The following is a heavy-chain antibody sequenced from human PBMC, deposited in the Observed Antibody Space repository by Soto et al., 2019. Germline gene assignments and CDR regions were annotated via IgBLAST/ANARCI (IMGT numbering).Heavy chain of an antibody. J-gene: IGHJ5*02. CDR1: GFTFSSYS. V-gene: IGHV3-21*01. D-gene: IGHD5-12*01. CDR2: ISSSSSYI. Sequence: GGSLRLSCAASGFTFSSYSMNWVRQAPGKGLEWVSSISSSSSYIYYADSVKGRFTTSRDNAKNSLYLQMNSLRAEDTAVYYCARDWASGYEAGNWFDPWGQGTLVTVSS. CDR3: ARDWASGYEAGNWFDP.